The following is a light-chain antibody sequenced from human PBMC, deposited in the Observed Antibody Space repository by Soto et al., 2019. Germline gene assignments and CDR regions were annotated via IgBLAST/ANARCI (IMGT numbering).Light chain of an antibody. CDR2: EVS. CDR3: CSYAGSTTYVV. CDR1: SSDDGSYNL. J-gene: IGLJ2*01. V-gene: IGLV2-23*02. Sequence: QSVLTQPASVSGSPGQSITISCTGTSSDDGSYNLVSWYQQHPGKAPKLKIYEVSKRPSGVSNRFSGSKSGNSASLTISGLQAEDEADYYCCSYAGSTTYVVFGGGTKVTVL.